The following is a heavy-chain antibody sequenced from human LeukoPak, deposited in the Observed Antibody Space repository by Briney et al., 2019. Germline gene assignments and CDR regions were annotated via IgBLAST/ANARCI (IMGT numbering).Heavy chain of an antibody. CDR1: GFTFSSYA. D-gene: IGHD2/OR15-2a*01. CDR2: ISGSGGGT. CDR3: AKERSFGTWLGDY. J-gene: IGHJ4*02. Sequence: TGGSLRLSCAASGFTFSSYAMTWVRQAPGKGLEWVSAISGSGGGTYYADSVKGRFTISRDNSKNTLYLQMNSLRAEDTAMYYCAKERSFGTWLGDYWGQGALVTVSS. V-gene: IGHV3-23*01.